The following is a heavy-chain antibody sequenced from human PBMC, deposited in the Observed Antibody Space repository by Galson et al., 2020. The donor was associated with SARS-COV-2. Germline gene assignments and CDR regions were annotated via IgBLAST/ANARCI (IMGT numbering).Heavy chain of an antibody. D-gene: IGHD3-22*01. Sequence: KMSGPTLVKPTQTLTLTCTFSGFSLSTSGVGVGWIRQPTGKALEWLALIYWDDDKRYSPSMKSRLTITKDTSKNQVVLTMTNMDPVVTATYYCAHIQDTMIVPGHFYCGGQGTLVTVSS. V-gene: IGHV2-5*02. CDR1: GFSLSTSGVG. CDR2: IYWDDDK. CDR3: AHIQDTMIVPGHFYC. J-gene: IGHJ4*02.